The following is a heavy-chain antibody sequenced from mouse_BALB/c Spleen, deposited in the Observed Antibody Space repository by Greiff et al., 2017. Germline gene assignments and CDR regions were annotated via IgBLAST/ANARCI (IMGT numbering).Heavy chain of an antibody. Sequence: VQLQQSGAELMKPGASVKLSCKATGYTFSSYWIEWVKQRPGHGLEWIGEILPGSGSTNYNEKFKGKATFTADTSSNTAYMQLSSLTSEDSAVYYSARWLRQYYYAMDYWGQGTSVTVSS. CDR2: ILPGSGST. CDR3: ARWLRQYYYAMDY. D-gene: IGHD2-2*01. CDR1: GYTFSSYW. J-gene: IGHJ4*01. V-gene: IGHV1-9*01.